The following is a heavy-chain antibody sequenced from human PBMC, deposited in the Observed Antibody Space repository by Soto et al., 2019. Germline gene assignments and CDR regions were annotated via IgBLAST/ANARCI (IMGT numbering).Heavy chain of an antibody. CDR2: IYSGGST. J-gene: IGHJ6*03. V-gene: IGHV3-53*04. CDR1: GFTVSSNY. CDR3: ARDLLGIRGYDSFQMHYYYMDV. D-gene: IGHD5-12*01. Sequence: EVQLVESGGGLVQPGGSLRLSCAASGFTVSSNYMSWVRQAPGKGLEWVSVIYSGGSTYYADSVKGRFTISRHNSKNTLYLQMNSLRAEDTAVYYCARDLLGIRGYDSFQMHYYYMDVWGKGTTVTVSS.